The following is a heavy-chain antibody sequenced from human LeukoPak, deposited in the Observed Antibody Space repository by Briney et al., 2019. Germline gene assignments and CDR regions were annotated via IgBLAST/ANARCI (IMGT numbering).Heavy chain of an antibody. D-gene: IGHD1-14*01. CDR1: GYTFTGYH. Sequence: GASVMVSCKASGYTFTGYHMHWVRQAPGQGLEWMAWINPNSGATDYAQKFQGRVTMTRDTSTSTAYMELSRLRSDDTAVYYCARLNGNHFDYWGQGTLVTVSS. CDR2: INPNSGAT. J-gene: IGHJ4*02. V-gene: IGHV1-2*02. CDR3: ARLNGNHFDY.